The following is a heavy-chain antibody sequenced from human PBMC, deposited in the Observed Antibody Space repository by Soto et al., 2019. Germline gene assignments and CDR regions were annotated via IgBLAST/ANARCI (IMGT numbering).Heavy chain of an antibody. CDR2: IYWDDDK. V-gene: IGHV2-5*02. CDR1: GFSLSTSGVG. J-gene: IGHJ6*02. Sequence: QITLKESGPTLVKPTQTLTLTCTFSGFSLSTSGVGVGWVRQPPGKALEWLALIYWDDDKRYSPSLKSRLTIXKXXSKHQVVLTMTNMDPVDTATYYCAHHGYYSYGMDVWGQGTTVTVSS. CDR3: AHHGYYSYGMDV.